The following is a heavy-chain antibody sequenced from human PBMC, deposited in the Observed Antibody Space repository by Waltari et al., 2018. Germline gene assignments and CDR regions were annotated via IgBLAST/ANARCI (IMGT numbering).Heavy chain of an antibody. Sequence: QVQLVQSGAEVKKPGASVKVSCKASGYTFTSYYMHWVRQAPGQGLEWMGIINPSGGSTSYEQKFQGRVTMTRETSTSTVYMELSSLRSEDTAVYYCAREESGSYSRSEAFDIWGQGTMVTVSS. CDR3: AREESGSYSRSEAFDI. D-gene: IGHD1-26*01. CDR1: GYTFTSYY. J-gene: IGHJ3*02. V-gene: IGHV1-46*01. CDR2: INPSGGST.